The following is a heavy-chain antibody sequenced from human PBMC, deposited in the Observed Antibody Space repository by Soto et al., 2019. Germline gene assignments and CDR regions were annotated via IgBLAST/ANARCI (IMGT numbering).Heavy chain of an antibody. J-gene: IGHJ4*02. CDR1: GGSMTSSNW. D-gene: IGHD1-26*01. Sequence: QVQLQESGPGLVKPSGTLSLTCTVSGGSMTSSNWWNWVRQSPGKGLEWIGEAHHSGPTNYNPSLKSRVTISVDKSKNHFSLKLSSVTAADTAVYYCARSEATGLDYWGQGTLVTVSS. V-gene: IGHV4-4*02. CDR2: AHHSGPT. CDR3: ARSEATGLDY.